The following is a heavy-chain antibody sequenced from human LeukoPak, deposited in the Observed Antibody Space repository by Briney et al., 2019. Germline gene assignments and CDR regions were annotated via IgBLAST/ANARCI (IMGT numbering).Heavy chain of an antibody. CDR3: ALKGDYGGFDY. V-gene: IGHV1-69*13. J-gene: IGHJ4*02. CDR1: GGTFSSYA. D-gene: IGHD4-23*01. CDR2: IIPIFGTA. Sequence: SVKVSCKASGGTFSSYAISWVRQAPGQGLEWMGGIIPIFGTANYAQKFQGRVTITADESTSPAYMELSSLRSEDTAVYYCALKGDYGGFDYWGQGTLVTVSS.